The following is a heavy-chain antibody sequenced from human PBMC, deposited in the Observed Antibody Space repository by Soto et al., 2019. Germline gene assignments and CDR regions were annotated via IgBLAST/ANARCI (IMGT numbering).Heavy chain of an antibody. J-gene: IGHJ3*02. Sequence: SVKVSCKASGFTFTSSAVQWVRQARGQRLEWIGWIVVGSGNTNYAQKFQERVTITRDMSTSTAYMELSSLRSEDTAVYYCAAQEGYNWNPGAFDIWGQGTMVTV. V-gene: IGHV1-58*01. D-gene: IGHD1-1*01. CDR3: AAQEGYNWNPGAFDI. CDR2: IVVGSGNT. CDR1: GFTFTSSA.